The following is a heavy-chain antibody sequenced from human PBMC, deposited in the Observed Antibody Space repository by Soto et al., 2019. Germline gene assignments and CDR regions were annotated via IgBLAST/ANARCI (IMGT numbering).Heavy chain of an antibody. CDR3: ARDIEYCTNGVCYNGAGGPPLGTYGMDV. CDR2: ISYDGSNK. CDR1: GFTFSSYA. V-gene: IGHV3-30-3*01. D-gene: IGHD2-8*01. Sequence: QVQLVESGGGVVQPGRSLRLSCAASGFTFSSYAMHWVRQAPGKGLEWVAVISYDGSNKYYADSVKGRFTISRDNSKNTVYMQMKSMRAEDKAVYYCARDIEYCTNGVCYNGAGGPPLGTYGMDVWGQGTTVTVSS. J-gene: IGHJ6*02.